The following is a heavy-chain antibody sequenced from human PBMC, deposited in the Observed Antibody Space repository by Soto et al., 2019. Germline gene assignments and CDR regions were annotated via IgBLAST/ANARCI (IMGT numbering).Heavy chain of an antibody. V-gene: IGHV3-7*03. CDR3: ARFALPYIVDTNFFDX. Sequence: GGSLRLSCAASGFTFSSYWMSWVRQAPGKGLEWVANIKQDGSEKYYVDSVKVRFTISRDNAKNSLYLQMNSLRAEDTAVYYCARFALPYIVDTNFFDXWGKGTLFTISX. CDR1: GFTFSSYW. J-gene: IGHJ4*02. CDR2: IKQDGSEK. D-gene: IGHD5-12*01.